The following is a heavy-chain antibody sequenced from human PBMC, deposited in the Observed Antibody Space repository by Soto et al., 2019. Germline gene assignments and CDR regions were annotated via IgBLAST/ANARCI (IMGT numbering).Heavy chain of an antibody. CDR3: ARGRRIRGYYYDSSGYYSGDAFDI. CDR2: MNPNSGNT. D-gene: IGHD3-22*01. CDR1: GYTFTSYD. J-gene: IGHJ3*02. V-gene: IGHV1-8*01. Sequence: ASVKVSCKASGYTFTSYDINWVRQATGQGLEWMGWMNPNSGNTGYAQKFQGRVTMTRNTSISTAYMELSSLRSEDTAVYYCARGRRIRGYYYDSSGYYSGDAFDIWGQ.